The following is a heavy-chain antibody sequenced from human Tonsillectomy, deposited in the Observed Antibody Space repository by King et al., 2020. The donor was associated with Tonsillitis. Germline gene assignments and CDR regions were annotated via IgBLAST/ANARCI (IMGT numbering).Heavy chain of an antibody. CDR2: MNPNSGNT. V-gene: IGHV1-8*01. CDR1: GYTFTSYD. Sequence: VQLVQSGAEVKKPGASVKVSCKASGYTFTSYDINWVRQATGQGLEWMGWMNPNSGNTGYAQKFQGRVTMTRNTSISTAYMELSSPRSEDTAVYYCARGSYYYDSSGYTPPAYWGQGTLVTVSS. D-gene: IGHD3-22*01. J-gene: IGHJ4*02. CDR3: ARGSYYYDSSGYTPPAY.